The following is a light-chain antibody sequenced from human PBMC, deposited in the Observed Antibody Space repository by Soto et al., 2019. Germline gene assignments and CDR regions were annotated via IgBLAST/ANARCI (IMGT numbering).Light chain of an antibody. CDR1: SSDFGGYNY. CDR3: SSYPNPNWV. J-gene: IGLJ3*02. V-gene: IGLV2-14*01. Sequence: QSALTQPASVSGSPGQSITISCTGTSSDFGGYNYVSWYQQHPGKAPKLIIYEVSNRPSGVSNRFSGSKSGTTASLTISGLQTEDEADYYCSSYPNPNWVFGGGTKQTVL. CDR2: EVS.